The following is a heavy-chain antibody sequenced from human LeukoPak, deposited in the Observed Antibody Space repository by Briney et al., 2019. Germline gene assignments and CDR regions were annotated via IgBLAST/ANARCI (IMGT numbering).Heavy chain of an antibody. J-gene: IGHJ4*02. V-gene: IGHV7-4-1*02. CDR2: INTNTGNP. CDR1: GYTFTSYA. D-gene: IGHD3-10*01. Sequence: ASVKVSCKASGYTFTSYAMNWVRQAPGQGLEWMGWINTNTGNPAYAQGFTGRFVFSLDTSVSTAYLQISSLKAEDTAVYYCARDNPNGSGSYYNGNYWGQGTLVTVSS. CDR3: ARDNPNGSGSYYNGNY.